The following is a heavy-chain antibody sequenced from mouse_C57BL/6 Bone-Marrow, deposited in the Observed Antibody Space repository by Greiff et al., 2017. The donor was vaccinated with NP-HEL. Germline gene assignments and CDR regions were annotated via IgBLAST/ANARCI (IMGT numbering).Heavy chain of an antibody. J-gene: IGHJ2*01. D-gene: IGHD1-1*01. V-gene: IGHV1-26*01. CDR1: GYTFTDYY. Sequence: VQLQQSGPELVKPGASVKISCKASGYTFTDYYMNWVKQSHGKSLEWIGDINPNNGGTSSNQKIKGKATMTVDKSSITAYMEHRSLTAEDSAVYYCARSGGLLRFFFDYWGQGTTLTVSS. CDR2: INPNNGGT. CDR3: ARSGGLLRFFFDY.